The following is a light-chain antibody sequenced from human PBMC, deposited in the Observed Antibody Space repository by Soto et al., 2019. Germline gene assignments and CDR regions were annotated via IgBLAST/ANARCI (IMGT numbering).Light chain of an antibody. CDR2: DAS. V-gene: IGKV3-11*01. CDR1: QSVSSY. J-gene: IGKJ4*01. Sequence: IVLTQSPATLSLSPGERATLSCRASQSVSSYLAWYHQKGGQAPRLLIYDASSRAPGIPARFSGSGSGTDFAPTISRLGREDLAVYYCQQRSVWPTFGGGTKVEIK. CDR3: QQRSVWPT.